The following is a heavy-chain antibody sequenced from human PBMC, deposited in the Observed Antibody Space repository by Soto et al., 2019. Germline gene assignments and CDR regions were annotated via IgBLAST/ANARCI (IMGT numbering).Heavy chain of an antibody. CDR1: GGTFSSYA. CDR2: IIPIFGTA. CDR3: ARDMEHCSGGSCADAFDI. J-gene: IGHJ3*02. D-gene: IGHD2-15*01. V-gene: IGHV1-69*13. Sequence: SVKVSCKASGGTFSSYAISWVRQAPGQGLEWMGGIIPIFGTANYAQKFQGRVTITADESTSTAYMELSSLRSEDTAVYYCARDMEHCSGGSCADAFDIWDQGTMVTVSS.